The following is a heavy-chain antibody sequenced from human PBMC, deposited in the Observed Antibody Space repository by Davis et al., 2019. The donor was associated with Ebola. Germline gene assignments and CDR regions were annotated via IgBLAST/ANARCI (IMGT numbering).Heavy chain of an antibody. J-gene: IGHJ5*02. CDR2: ISGSSGTT. CDR1: GFTFSSYA. CDR3: VKTKGMSEGGWFDA. Sequence: GESLKISCAASGFTFSSYAMSWVRQAPGKGLEWVSAISGSSGTTLYADSVKGRFTISRDNSKNALFLQMNSLRAEDTALYYCVKTKGMSEGGWFDAWGQGILVTVSS. D-gene: IGHD3-16*01. V-gene: IGHV3-23*01.